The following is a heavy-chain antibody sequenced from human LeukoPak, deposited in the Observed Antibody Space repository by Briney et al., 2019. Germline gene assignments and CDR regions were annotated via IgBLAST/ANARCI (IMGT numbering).Heavy chain of an antibody. V-gene: IGHV4-59*01. Sequence: PSETLSLTCTVSGGSISSYYWNWIRQPPGKGLEWIGYISYSGSTNYNPSLKGRVTISLGTPKNQFSLKVRSVTAADTAVYYCARGFDSKSTYFDYWGQGTLVTVSS. J-gene: IGHJ4*02. CDR3: ARGFDSKSTYFDY. CDR1: GGSISSYY. D-gene: IGHD5-12*01. CDR2: ISYSGST.